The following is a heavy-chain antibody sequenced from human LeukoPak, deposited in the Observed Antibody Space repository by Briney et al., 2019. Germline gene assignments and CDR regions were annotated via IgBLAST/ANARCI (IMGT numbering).Heavy chain of an antibody. CDR1: GGSVSRGGYY. CDR3: ARVVPIFYYGMDV. Sequence: SETLSLTRNVSGGSVSRGGYYWSWIRQHPGKGLEWIGYIYNSGRPYYHPSLKSRVIISADTSKNQFSLRLTSVTSADTAVYYCARVVPIFYYGMDVWGQGTTVTVSS. CDR2: IYNSGRP. D-gene: IGHD3-3*01. V-gene: IGHV4-31*03. J-gene: IGHJ6*02.